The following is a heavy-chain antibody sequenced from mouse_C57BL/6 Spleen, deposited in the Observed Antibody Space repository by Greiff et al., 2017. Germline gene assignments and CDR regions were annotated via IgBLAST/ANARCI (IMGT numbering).Heavy chain of an antibody. Sequence: QVQLQQPGAELVRPGSSVKLSCKASGYTFTSYWMHWVKQRPIQGLEWIGNIDPSDSETHYNQKFKDKATLTVDKSSSTAYMQLSSLTSEDSAVYYCARGTNWGPYYFDYWGQGTTLTVSS. D-gene: IGHD4-1*01. CDR3: ARGTNWGPYYFDY. V-gene: IGHV1-52*01. CDR2: IDPSDSET. J-gene: IGHJ2*01. CDR1: GYTFTSYW.